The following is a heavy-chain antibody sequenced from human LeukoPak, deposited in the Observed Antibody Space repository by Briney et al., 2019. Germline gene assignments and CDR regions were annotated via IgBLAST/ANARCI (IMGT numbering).Heavy chain of an antibody. D-gene: IGHD3-3*01. Sequence: PGGSLRLSCAASGFTFSSYAMSWVRQAPGKGREWVSAISGSAGSTYYADSVKGRFTISRDNSKNTLYLQMNSLRAEGTALYYCAKVDGITIFEVFDYWGQGTLVTVSS. J-gene: IGHJ4*02. V-gene: IGHV3-23*01. CDR2: ISGSAGST. CDR3: AKVDGITIFEVFDY. CDR1: GFTFSSYA.